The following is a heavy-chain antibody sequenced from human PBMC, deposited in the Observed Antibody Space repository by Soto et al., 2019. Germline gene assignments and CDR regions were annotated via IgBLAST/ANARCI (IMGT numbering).Heavy chain of an antibody. Sequence: PSETLSLTCAVDGGSFSGYYWRWIRQPPGKGLEWIGEINHSGSTNYNPSLKSRVTISVDTSKNQFSLKLSSVTAADTAVYYCARGATGYVWGSYRQNWFDPWGQGTLVTVSS. V-gene: IGHV4-34*01. CDR1: GGSFSGYY. CDR2: INHSGST. CDR3: ARGATGYVWGSYRQNWFDP. D-gene: IGHD3-16*02. J-gene: IGHJ5*02.